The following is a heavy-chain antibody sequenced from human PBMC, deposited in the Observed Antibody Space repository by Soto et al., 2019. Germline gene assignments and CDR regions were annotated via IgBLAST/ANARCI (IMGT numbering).Heavy chain of an antibody. D-gene: IGHD3-10*01. V-gene: IGHV3-23*01. CDR3: AKGREGFGDDAFDI. CDR1: GFTFSSYA. CDR2: ISGSGGNT. Sequence: EVQLLESGGGLVQPGGSLTPSCAASGFTFSSYAMSWVRPAPGKGLEGVSGISGSGGNTYYADSVQGRFTISRDKSKKTLYLQMNSLRAEDTAVYYCAKGREGFGDDAFDIWGHGTRVTV. J-gene: IGHJ3*02.